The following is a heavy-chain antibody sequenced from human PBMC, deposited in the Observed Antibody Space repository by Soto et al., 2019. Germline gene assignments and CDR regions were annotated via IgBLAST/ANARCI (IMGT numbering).Heavy chain of an antibody. CDR1: GFTFSSYD. Sequence: EVQLLESGGGLVQPGGSLRLSCAASGFTFSSYDMSWVRQAPGKELEWISAISGSGGSAYYADSVKGRFTIYRDNYKNTLHVQLNSLRSEDTAIYYCAKEDDAWTNGHFDIWGQGTVVTVSS. J-gene: IGHJ3*02. V-gene: IGHV3-23*01. D-gene: IGHD2-8*01. CDR2: ISGSGGSA. CDR3: AKEDDAWTNGHFDI.